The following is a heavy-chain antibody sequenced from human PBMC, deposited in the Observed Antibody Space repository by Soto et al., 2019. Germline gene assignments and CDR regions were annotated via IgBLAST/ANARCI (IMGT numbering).Heavy chain of an antibody. V-gene: IGHV3-23*01. Sequence: PGGSLRLSXAASGFTFSSYAMSWVRQAPGKGLEWVSAISGSGGSTYYADSVKGRFTISRDNSKNTLYLQMNSLRAEDTAVYYCATNSMVRGVIMGWGQGTLVTVSS. CDR3: ATNSMVRGVIMG. J-gene: IGHJ4*02. CDR1: GFTFSSYA. D-gene: IGHD3-10*01. CDR2: ISGSGGST.